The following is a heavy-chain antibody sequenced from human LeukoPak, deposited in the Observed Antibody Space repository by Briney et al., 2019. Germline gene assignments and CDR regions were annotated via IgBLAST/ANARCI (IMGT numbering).Heavy chain of an antibody. J-gene: IGHJ4*02. CDR2: ISGSGGST. D-gene: IGHD4-11*01. CDR1: GFTFSSYD. V-gene: IGHV3-23*01. CDR3: AKDPVNSNLFDY. Sequence: GGSLRLSCAASGFTFSSYDMSWVRQAPGKGLEWVSAISGSGGSTYYADSVKGRFTISRDNSKNTLYLQMNSLRAEDTAVYYCAKDPVNSNLFDYWGQGTLVTVSS.